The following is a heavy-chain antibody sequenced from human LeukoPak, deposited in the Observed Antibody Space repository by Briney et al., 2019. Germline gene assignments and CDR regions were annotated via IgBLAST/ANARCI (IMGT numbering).Heavy chain of an antibody. V-gene: IGHV3-48*03. CDR3: ARSNGLRYFDR. Sequence: GGSLRLSCAASGFTFSTYAMNWIRQAPGKGLEWVAYFGSTGTIHYADSMRGRFTISRDDAEMSLFPQMNSLRVDDTAVYYCARSNGLRYFDRWGQGTLVTVSS. CDR2: FGSTGTI. J-gene: IGHJ4*02. CDR1: GFTFSTYA. D-gene: IGHD4-11*01.